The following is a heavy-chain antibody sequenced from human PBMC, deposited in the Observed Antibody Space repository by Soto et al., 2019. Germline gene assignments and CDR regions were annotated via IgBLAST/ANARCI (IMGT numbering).Heavy chain of an antibody. CDR1: GGSISSGGYY. V-gene: IGHV4-31*03. CDR3: ARSLSRAMVGGVDTGGMDV. Sequence: QVQLQESGPGLVKPSQTLSLTCTVSGGSISSGGYYWSWIRQHPGKGLEWIGYIYYSGSTYYNPSLESGVTISVDTSKNQFALKLSSVTAADTAVYYCARSLSRAMVGGVDTGGMDVWGQGTTVTVSS. D-gene: IGHD3-10*01. CDR2: IYYSGST. J-gene: IGHJ6*02.